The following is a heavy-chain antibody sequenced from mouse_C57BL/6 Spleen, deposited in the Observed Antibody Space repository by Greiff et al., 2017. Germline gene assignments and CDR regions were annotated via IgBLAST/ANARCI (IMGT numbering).Heavy chain of an antibody. Sequence: VQLQQSGAELVKPGASVKLSCTASGFNIKDYYMHWVKQRTEQGLEWIGRIDPEDGDTKYAPKFPGKATITADTSSNTAYLQLSSLTSEDTAVSYCARDSSGSSDYWGQGTTLTVSS. CDR3: ARDSSGSSDY. CDR2: IDPEDGDT. CDR1: GFNIKDYY. J-gene: IGHJ2*01. D-gene: IGHD3-2*02. V-gene: IGHV14-2*01.